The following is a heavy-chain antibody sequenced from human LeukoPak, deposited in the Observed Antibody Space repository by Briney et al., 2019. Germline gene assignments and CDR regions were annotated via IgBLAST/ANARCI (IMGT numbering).Heavy chain of an antibody. J-gene: IGHJ4*02. CDR2: INDDGSSA. D-gene: IGHD2-2*01. Sequence: GGSLRLSCAASGFTFRTYWMHWVRQAPGKGLVWVSRINDDGSSATYADSVKGRFTISRDNAKNTLYLQMNSLRAEDTAVYYCARGRVHCDTTRCYVSYFDYWGQGTLVTVSS. CDR3: ARGRVHCDTTRCYVSYFDY. CDR1: GFTFRTYW. V-gene: IGHV3-74*01.